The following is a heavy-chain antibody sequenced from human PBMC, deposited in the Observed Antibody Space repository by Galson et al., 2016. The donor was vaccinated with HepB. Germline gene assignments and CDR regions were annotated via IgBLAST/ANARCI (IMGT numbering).Heavy chain of an antibody. CDR3: ARDQRNIFRYNYYIDV. D-gene: IGHD3-16*02. CDR1: GFTFSSYS. J-gene: IGHJ6*03. Sequence: SLRLSCAASGFTFSSYSMIWVRQAPGKGLEWVSSISSSSIYIYYADSVTGRFTISRDNAKNSLYLQVNSLRAEDTAVYYCARDQRNIFRYNYYIDVWGKGTTVTVSS. CDR2: ISSSSIYI. V-gene: IGHV3-21*01.